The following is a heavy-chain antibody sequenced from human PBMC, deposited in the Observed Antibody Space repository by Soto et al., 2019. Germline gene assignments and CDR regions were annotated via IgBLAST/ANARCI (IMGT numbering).Heavy chain of an antibody. J-gene: IGHJ4*02. V-gene: IGHV3-23*01. CDR2: ISGSGGST. Sequence: EVPLLESGGGLVQPGGSLRLSCAASGFTFSSYAMSWVRQAPGKGLEWVSSISGSGGSTYYADSVKGRFTISRANSKNTLYLQMNSLRAEDTAVYYCARDPHLYDSGSYYNVYWGQGTLVTVSS. CDR1: GFTFSSYA. D-gene: IGHD3-10*01. CDR3: ARDPHLYDSGSYYNVY.